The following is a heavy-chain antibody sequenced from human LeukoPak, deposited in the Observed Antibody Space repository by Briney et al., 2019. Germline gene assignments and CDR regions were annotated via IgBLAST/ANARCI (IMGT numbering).Heavy chain of an antibody. CDR2: ISSSGSTI. D-gene: IGHD3-22*01. CDR3: AREYPYYYDSSGYYS. V-gene: IGHV3-48*04. CDR1: GFTFSSYS. Sequence: GGSLRLSCAASGFTFSSYSMNWVRQAPGKGLEWVSYISSSGSTIYYADSVKGRFTISRDNAKNSLYLQMNSLRAEDTAVYYCAREYPYYYDSSGYYSWGQGTLVTVSS. J-gene: IGHJ4*02.